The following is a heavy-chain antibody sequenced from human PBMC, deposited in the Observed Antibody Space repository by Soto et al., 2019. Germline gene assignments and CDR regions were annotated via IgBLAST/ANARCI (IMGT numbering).Heavy chain of an antibody. CDR2: IDPSDSYT. Sequence: EVQLVQSGAEVKKPGESLRISCKGSGYSFTSYWISWVRQMPGKGLEWMGRIDPSDSYTNYSPSFQGHVTISADKSISTAYLQWSSLKASDTAMYYCARGENTGYSSSWPGYWGQGTLVTVSS. D-gene: IGHD6-13*01. V-gene: IGHV5-10-1*03. CDR1: GYSFTSYW. CDR3: ARGENTGYSSSWPGY. J-gene: IGHJ4*02.